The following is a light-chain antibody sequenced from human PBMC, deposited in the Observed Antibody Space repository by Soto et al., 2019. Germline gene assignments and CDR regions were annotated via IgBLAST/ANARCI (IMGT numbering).Light chain of an antibody. CDR3: QQYGSSPWT. Sequence: NVLSHSPGTLALSQGERATLSCRASQSVSSSYLAWYQQKPGQAPRLLIYGASSRATGIPDRFSGSGSGTDFTLTISRLEPEDFAVYYCQQYGSSPWTFGQGTKVDI. CDR2: GAS. V-gene: IGKV3-20*01. J-gene: IGKJ1*01. CDR1: QSVSSSY.